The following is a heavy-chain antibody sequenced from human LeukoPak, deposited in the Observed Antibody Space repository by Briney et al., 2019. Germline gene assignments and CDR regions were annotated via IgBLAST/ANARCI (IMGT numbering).Heavy chain of an antibody. CDR3: ARQIDRGSSLYSR. Sequence: KPSETLSLTCTVSGGSISSYYWSWIRQPPGKGLEWIGYIYYSGSTNYNPSLKSRVTISVDTSKNQFSLKLSSVTAADPAVYYCARQIDRGSSLYSRWGQGTLVTVSS. J-gene: IGHJ4*02. V-gene: IGHV4-59*08. D-gene: IGHD6-13*01. CDR2: IYYSGST. CDR1: GGSISSYY.